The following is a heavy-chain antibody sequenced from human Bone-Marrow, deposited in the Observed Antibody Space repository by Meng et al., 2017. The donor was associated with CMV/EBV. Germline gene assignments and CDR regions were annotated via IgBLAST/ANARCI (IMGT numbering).Heavy chain of an antibody. J-gene: IGHJ5*02. D-gene: IGHD2-21*01. CDR1: GYTFTGYY. CDR3: ARGSFRVIAIPVLSHGFDP. CDR2: INPSSGGT. V-gene: IGHV1-2*02. Sequence: ASVKVSCKASGYTFTGYYMHWVRQAPGQGPEWMGWINPSSGGTNYAQKFQGRVTMTRDTSISTAYMELSRLRSDDTAVYYCARGSFRVIAIPVLSHGFDPWGQGTLVTVSS.